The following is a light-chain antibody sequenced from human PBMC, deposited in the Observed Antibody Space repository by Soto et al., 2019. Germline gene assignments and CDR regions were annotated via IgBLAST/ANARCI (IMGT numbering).Light chain of an antibody. CDR2: GAS. Sequence: EIVLTQSPGTLSLSPGERATLSCRASQSVSSSYLAWYQQKPGQAPRLLIYGASSSATGIPDRFSGSGSGTDFTLTISRLDPDDFAVYYCHQYGSLYTFGQGTKLEIK. CDR3: HQYGSLYT. J-gene: IGKJ2*01. V-gene: IGKV3-20*01. CDR1: QSVSSSY.